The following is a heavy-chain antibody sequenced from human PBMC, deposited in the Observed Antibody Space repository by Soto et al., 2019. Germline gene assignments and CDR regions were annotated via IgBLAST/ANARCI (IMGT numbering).Heavy chain of an antibody. CDR2: IYSAGSA. D-gene: IGHD6-13*01. CDR1: GFTVSSYY. V-gene: IGHV3-66*01. CDR3: ARVPSSSYHYFDY. J-gene: IGHJ4*02. Sequence: EVQLVESVGGLVQPGGSLRLSCAASGFTVSSYYMSWVRQAPGKGLEWVSVIYSAGSADFADSVKGRFTISRDNSKNTLYLQMSSLRSEDTAVYYCARVPSSSYHYFDYWGQGTLVTVSS.